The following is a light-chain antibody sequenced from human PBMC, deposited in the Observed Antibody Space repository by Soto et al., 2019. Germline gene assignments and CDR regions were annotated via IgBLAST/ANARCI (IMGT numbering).Light chain of an antibody. CDR3: QHYNRYSEA. V-gene: IGKV1-5*03. CDR2: KAS. CDR1: QTISSW. Sequence: DIQITQSPSTLSGSVGDRVTIACRASQTISSWLAWYQQKPGKAPKRLIYKASTLKSGVPSRFSGSRSGTEFTLTISRLQPDDFATYSCQHYNRYSEAFGQGTKVELK. J-gene: IGKJ1*01.